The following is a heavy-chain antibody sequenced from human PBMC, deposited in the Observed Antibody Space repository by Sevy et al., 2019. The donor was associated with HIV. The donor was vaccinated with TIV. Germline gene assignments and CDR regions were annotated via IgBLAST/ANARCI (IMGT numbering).Heavy chain of an antibody. CDR3: AREGDYGDDDFAS. J-gene: IGHJ4*02. Sequence: GGSLILSCKASGFTFSDYAMNWFRQAPGKGLEWIGFIRSKAYGETSEYAASVKGSFTISRDDSKNIAYLQLNRLKTEDTAVYYCAREGDYGDDDFASWGQGTLVTVSS. D-gene: IGHD4-17*01. CDR2: IRSKAYGETS. CDR1: GFTFSDYA. V-gene: IGHV3-49*03.